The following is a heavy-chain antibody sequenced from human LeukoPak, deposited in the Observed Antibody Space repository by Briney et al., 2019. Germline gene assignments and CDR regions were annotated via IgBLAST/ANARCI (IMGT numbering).Heavy chain of an antibody. CDR1: GFTFTSSA. V-gene: IGHV1-58*02. CDR2: IVVGSGNT. D-gene: IGHD3-22*01. CDR3: AADMGDSSGTGLDY. J-gene: IGHJ4*02. Sequence: ASVKVSCKASGFTFTSSAMQWVRQARGQRLEWIGWIVVGSGNTNYAQKFLERVTITRDMSTSTAYMELSSLRSEDTAVYYCAADMGDSSGTGLDYWGQGTLVTVSS.